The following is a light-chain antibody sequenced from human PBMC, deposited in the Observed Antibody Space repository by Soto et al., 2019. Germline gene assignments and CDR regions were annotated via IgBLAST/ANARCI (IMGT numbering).Light chain of an antibody. J-gene: IGLJ2*01. V-gene: IGLV2-14*01. CDR3: SSYTSSNTLV. CDR1: SSDVGAYNY. Sequence: QSVLTQPASVSGSTGRSITISCTGASSDVGAYNYVSWYQQHPGKAPKLMIFEVSDRPSGVSNRFSGSKSGNTASLTISGLQAEDAADYYCSSYTSSNTLVFGGGTKLTV. CDR2: EVS.